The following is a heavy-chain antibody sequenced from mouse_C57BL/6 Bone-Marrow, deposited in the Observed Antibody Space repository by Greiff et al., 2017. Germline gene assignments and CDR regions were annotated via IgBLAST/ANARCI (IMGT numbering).Heavy chain of an antibody. Sequence: EVKLVDSGGGLVKPGGSLKLSCAASGFTFSSYAMSWVRQTPEKRLEWVATISDGGSYTYSPDNVKGRFTISRDNAKNNLYLQMSHLKSEDTAMYYCARDLGQCMDYWGQGTSVTVSS. CDR3: ARDLGQCMDY. D-gene: IGHD3-3*01. CDR1: GFTFSSYA. J-gene: IGHJ4*01. V-gene: IGHV5-4*01. CDR2: ISDGGSYT.